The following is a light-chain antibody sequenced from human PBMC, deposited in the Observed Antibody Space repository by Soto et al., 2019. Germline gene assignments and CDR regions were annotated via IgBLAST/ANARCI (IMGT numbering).Light chain of an antibody. J-gene: IGKJ1*01. CDR3: QVHNSWWT. CDR2: DAS. CDR1: QSVSSY. V-gene: IGKV3-11*01. Sequence: EIVLTQSPATLSLSPGERATLSCRASQSVSSYLAWYQQKPGQAPRLLIYDASNRATGIPARFSGSGSETGFTLTITSLEPDDYEVSYYQVHNSWWTFGQGTKVEIK.